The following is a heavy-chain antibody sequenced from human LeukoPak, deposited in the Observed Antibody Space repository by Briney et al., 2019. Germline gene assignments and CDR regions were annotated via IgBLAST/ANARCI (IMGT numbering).Heavy chain of an antibody. CDR3: ARGNDY. J-gene: IGHJ4*02. CDR1: GASLNISY. CDR2: IYYGGST. V-gene: IGHV4-59*08. Sequence: SETLSLTCTVSGASLNISYWSWIRQPPGKGLEWIGYIYYGGSTNYNPSLKSRVTISVDTSTNQVSLKLSSVTTADTAVYYCARGNDYWGQGTLVTVSS.